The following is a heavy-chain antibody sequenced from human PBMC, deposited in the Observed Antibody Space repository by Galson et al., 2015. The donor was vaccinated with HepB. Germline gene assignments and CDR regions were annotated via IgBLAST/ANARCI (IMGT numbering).Heavy chain of an antibody. D-gene: IGHD3-3*01. J-gene: IGHJ5*02. CDR2: MNPNSGNT. Sequence: SVKVSCKGSGYTFTGFDINWVRQATGQGLEWVGWMNPNSGNTGYAQKFQGRVTMTRNTSISTAYMELSNLKSEDTATYYCARGNAAFWSGYYRVGPRPENWFDPWGQGTPVTVSS. V-gene: IGHV1-8*01. CDR1: GYTFTGFD. CDR3: ARGNAAFWSGYYRVGPRPENWFDP.